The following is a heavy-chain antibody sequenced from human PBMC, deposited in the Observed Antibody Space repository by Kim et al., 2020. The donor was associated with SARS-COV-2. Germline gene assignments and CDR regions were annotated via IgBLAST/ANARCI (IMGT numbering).Heavy chain of an antibody. CDR3: AKERWEAALRYFDY. Sequence: AESVKSRFTISRDNSKNTLYLQMNSLRAEDTAVYYCAKERWEAALRYFDYWGQGTLVTVSS. J-gene: IGHJ4*02. D-gene: IGHD6-13*01. V-gene: IGHV3-33*06.